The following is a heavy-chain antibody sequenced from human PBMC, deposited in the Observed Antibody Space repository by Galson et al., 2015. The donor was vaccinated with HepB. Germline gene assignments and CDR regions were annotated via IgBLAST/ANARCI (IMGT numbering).Heavy chain of an antibody. Sequence: SVKVSCKASGGTFSSYAISWVRQAPGQGLEWMGRIIPILGLANYAQKFQGRVTITADKSTSTAYMELSSLRSEDTAVYYCARMYYGSGSTYTDFWGQGTLVTVSS. D-gene: IGHD3-10*01. CDR1: GGTFSSYA. CDR3: ARMYYGSGSTYTDF. J-gene: IGHJ4*02. CDR2: IIPILGLA. V-gene: IGHV1-69*04.